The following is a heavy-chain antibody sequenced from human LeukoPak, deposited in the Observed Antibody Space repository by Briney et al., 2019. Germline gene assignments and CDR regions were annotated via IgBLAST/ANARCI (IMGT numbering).Heavy chain of an antibody. D-gene: IGHD7-27*01. CDR1: GFTLSSYA. CDR3: ARDSLGMGWFDP. Sequence: PGGSLRLSCAASGFTLSSYAMSWVRQTPGKGLEWVSGISDSGGSTVYADSFKGRFIISRDNSKNTLYLQMNSLRAEDTAVYYCARDSLGMGWFDPWGQGTLVTVSS. CDR2: ISDSGGST. J-gene: IGHJ5*02. V-gene: IGHV3-23*01.